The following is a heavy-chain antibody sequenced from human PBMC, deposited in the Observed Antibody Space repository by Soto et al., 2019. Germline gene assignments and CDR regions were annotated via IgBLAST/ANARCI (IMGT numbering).Heavy chain of an antibody. V-gene: IGHV3-33*01. J-gene: IGHJ3*02. D-gene: IGHD3-16*01. Sequence: QVQLVESGGGVVQPGRSLRLSCAASGFTFSSYGMHWVRQAPGKGLEWVAVIWYDGSNKYYADSVKGRFTISRDNSKNTLYLQMTSLRAEDTAVDYCARVWGDDAFDIWGQGTMVTVSS. CDR3: ARVWGDDAFDI. CDR1: GFTFSSYG. CDR2: IWYDGSNK.